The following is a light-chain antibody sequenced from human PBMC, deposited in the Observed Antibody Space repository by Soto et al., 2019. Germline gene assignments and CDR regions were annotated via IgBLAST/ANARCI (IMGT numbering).Light chain of an antibody. V-gene: IGKV1-39*01. J-gene: IGKJ5*01. CDR2: VAS. Sequence: IQLTQSPSSLSSSVGDRVTITWRASQSIRRYLNWYQQKPGKAPNLLIYVASSLQSEVPSRFSGSGSWRDLTLTITSLQPEDFAKYYCQQSYNSPPITFGQGTRLEIK. CDR1: QSIRRY. CDR3: QQSYNSPPIT.